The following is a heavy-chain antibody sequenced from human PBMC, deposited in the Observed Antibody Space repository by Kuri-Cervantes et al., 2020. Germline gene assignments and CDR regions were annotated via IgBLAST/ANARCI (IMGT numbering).Heavy chain of an antibody. J-gene: IGHJ6*03. CDR2: FDPEDGET. CDR1: GYTLTELS. Sequence: ASVKVSCKVSGYTLTELSMHWVRQAPGKGLEWMGGFDPEDGETIYAQKFQGRVTITADKSTSTAYMELSSLRSEDTAVYYCARVVEWGSGSYYNYFDYYYMDVWGKGTTVTVSS. CDR3: ARVVEWGSGSYYNYFDYYYMDV. D-gene: IGHD3-10*01. V-gene: IGHV1-24*01.